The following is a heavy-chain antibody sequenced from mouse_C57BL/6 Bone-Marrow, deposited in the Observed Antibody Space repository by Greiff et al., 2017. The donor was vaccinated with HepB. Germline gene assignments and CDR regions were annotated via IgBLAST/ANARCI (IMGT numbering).Heavy chain of an antibody. Sequence: QVQLQQSGAELMKPGASVKLSCKASGYTFTGYWIEWVKQRPGHGLEWIGEILPGGGSTNYNEKFKGKATFTADTSSNTAYMHLSSLTTEDSAVSYGASSGGNAGWFAYWGQGTPVTVSA. CDR3: ASSGGNAGWFAY. J-gene: IGHJ3*01. D-gene: IGHD3-1*01. V-gene: IGHV1-9*01. CDR1: GYTFTGYW. CDR2: ILPGGGST.